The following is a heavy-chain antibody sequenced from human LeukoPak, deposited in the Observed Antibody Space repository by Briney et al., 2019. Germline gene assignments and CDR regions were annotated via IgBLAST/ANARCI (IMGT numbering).Heavy chain of an antibody. D-gene: IGHD2-21*02. CDR1: GGSISSGGYY. J-gene: IGHJ5*02. CDR2: IYYSGST. Sequence: PSQTLSLTCTVSGGSISSGGYYWSWIRQHPGKGLEWIGYIYYSGSTYYNPSLKSRVTISVDTSKNQFSLKLSSVTAADTAVYYCARAGVTSNWFDPWGQGTLVIVSS. CDR3: ARAGVTSNWFDP. V-gene: IGHV4-31*03.